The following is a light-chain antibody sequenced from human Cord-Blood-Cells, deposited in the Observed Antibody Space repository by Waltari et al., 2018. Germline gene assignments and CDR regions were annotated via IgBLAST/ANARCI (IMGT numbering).Light chain of an antibody. Sequence: QSALTQPASVSGSPGQSITISCTGTSRDVGGYNYASCYQQHPGKAPKLMIYDVSNRPSGVSNRFSGSKSGNTASLTISGLQAEDEADYYCSSYTSSSTNWVFGGGTKLTVL. V-gene: IGLV2-14*01. J-gene: IGLJ3*02. CDR3: SSYTSSSTNWV. CDR2: DVS. CDR1: SRDVGGYNY.